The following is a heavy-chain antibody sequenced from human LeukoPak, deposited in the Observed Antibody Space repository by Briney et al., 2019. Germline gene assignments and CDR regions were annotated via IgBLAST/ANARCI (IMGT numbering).Heavy chain of an antibody. V-gene: IGHV3-33*01. CDR3: AREFAGSASGAGY. Sequence: PGGSLRLSCAASGFTFSSYGMHWVRQAPGKGLEWVAVIWYDGSNKYYADSVKGRFTISRDNSKNTLYLQMNSLRAEDTAVYYCAREFAGSASGAGYWGQGTLVTVSS. D-gene: IGHD1-26*01. J-gene: IGHJ4*02. CDR2: IWYDGSNK. CDR1: GFTFSSYG.